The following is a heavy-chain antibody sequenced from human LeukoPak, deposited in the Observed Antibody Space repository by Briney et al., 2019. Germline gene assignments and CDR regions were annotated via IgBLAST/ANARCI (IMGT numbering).Heavy chain of an antibody. D-gene: IGHD3-10*01. Sequence: GGSLRLSCAASGFTFSTYEMTWVRQSPGKGLEWVSYISSSGSTIYYADSVKGRFTISRDNSKNTLYLQMNSLRAEDTAVYYCAKELYGSGSLDYWGQGTLVTVSS. V-gene: IGHV3-48*03. CDR2: ISSSGSTI. J-gene: IGHJ4*02. CDR3: AKELYGSGSLDY. CDR1: GFTFSTYE.